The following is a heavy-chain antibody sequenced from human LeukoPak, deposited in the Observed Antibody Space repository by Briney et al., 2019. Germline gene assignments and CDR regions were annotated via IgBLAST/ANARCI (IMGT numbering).Heavy chain of an antibody. CDR1: GFTFSSYG. CDR2: IWYDGSNK. J-gene: IGHJ4*02. D-gene: IGHD3-22*01. V-gene: IGHV3-33*01. CDR3: ARDEYSSGYYYGAGFDY. Sequence: GGSLRLSCAASGFTFSSYGMHRVRQAPGKGLEWVAVIWYDGSNKYYADSVKGRFTISRDNSKNTLYLQMNSLRAEDTAVYYCARDEYSSGYYYGAGFDYWGQGTLVTVSS.